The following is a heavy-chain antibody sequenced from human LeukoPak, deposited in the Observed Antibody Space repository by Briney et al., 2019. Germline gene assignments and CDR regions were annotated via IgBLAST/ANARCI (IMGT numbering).Heavy chain of an antibody. J-gene: IGHJ3*02. CDR2: ISSSSSTI. CDR3: ARVLGAATYCSSTSCPHDAFDI. CDR1: GFTFSSYS. D-gene: IGHD2-2*01. Sequence: GGSLRLSCAASGFTFSSYSMNWVRQAPGKGLEWVSYISSSSSTIYYADSVKGRFTISRDNAKNSLYLQMNSLRAEDTAVYYCARVLGAATYCSSTSCPHDAFDIWGQGTMVTVSS. V-gene: IGHV3-48*01.